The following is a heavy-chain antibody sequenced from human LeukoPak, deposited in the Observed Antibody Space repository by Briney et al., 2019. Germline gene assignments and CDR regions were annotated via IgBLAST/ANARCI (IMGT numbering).Heavy chain of an antibody. V-gene: IGHV5-51*01. Sequence: GESLQISCESSGYSFTSYWIGWVRRMPGKGLEWMGLVFPGDSDTRYSPSFQGQVTISADKSISTAYMQWSSLKASDTAMYYCARYTTAAFDYWGQGTLVTVSS. CDR1: GYSFTSYW. J-gene: IGHJ4*02. D-gene: IGHD6-13*01. CDR3: ARYTTAAFDY. CDR2: VFPGDSDT.